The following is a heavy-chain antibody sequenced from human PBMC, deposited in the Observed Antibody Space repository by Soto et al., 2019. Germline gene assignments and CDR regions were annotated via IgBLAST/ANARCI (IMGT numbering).Heavy chain of an antibody. CDR1: GFXVXXYY. J-gene: IGHJ6*03. Sequence: EVQLVESGGGLVXPGGSXXLSCAASGFXVXXYYMTWXXQAPGMGLERVSVIYTGGTTYYADSVKGRFTISRDNSKNTLYLQMHSLRAEDTAVYYCARVESGYDYYYYYYMDLWGKGTTVTVSS. V-gene: IGHV3-66*01. D-gene: IGHD5-12*01. CDR3: ARVESGYDYYYYYYMDL. CDR2: IYTGGTT.